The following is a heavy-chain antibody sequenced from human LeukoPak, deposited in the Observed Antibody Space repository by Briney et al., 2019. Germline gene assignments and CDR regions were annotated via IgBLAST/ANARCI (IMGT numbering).Heavy chain of an antibody. Sequence: PSETLSLTCTVSGGSISSYYWSWIRQPPGKGLEWIGYIYYSGSTNYNPSLKSRVTISVDTSKNQFSLKLSSVTAADTAVYYCARGGRWLQLGFDPWGQGTLVAVSS. J-gene: IGHJ5*02. D-gene: IGHD5-12*01. V-gene: IGHV4-59*12. CDR2: IYYSGST. CDR1: GGSISSYY. CDR3: ARGGRWLQLGFDP.